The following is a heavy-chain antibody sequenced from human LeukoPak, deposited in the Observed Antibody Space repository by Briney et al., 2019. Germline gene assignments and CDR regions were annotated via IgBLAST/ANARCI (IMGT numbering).Heavy chain of an antibody. CDR2: IYYSGIT. Sequence: SETLSLTCTVSSGSINNYYWNWIRQPPGKGLEWIGYIYYSGITDYSPSLKSRVTISIDTSKKQFSLKLRSVTAADTAIYYCARQKMFDSWGQGTLVTVSS. V-gene: IGHV4-59*08. CDR3: ARQKMFDS. CDR1: SGSINNYY. J-gene: IGHJ4*02.